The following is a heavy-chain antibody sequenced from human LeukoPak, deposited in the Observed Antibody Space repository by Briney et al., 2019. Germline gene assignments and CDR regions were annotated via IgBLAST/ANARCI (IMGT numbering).Heavy chain of an antibody. D-gene: IGHD6-19*01. V-gene: IGHV3-11*03. J-gene: IGHJ4*02. Sequence: GRSLRLSCAASGFTFSDYYMSWIRQAPGKGLEWVSYISSSSGHTNYADSVKGRFTISRDNAKSSLYLLMNNLRAEDTAVFYCARHKYTSAWYDYDYWGQGTLVTVSS. CDR3: ARHKYTSAWYDYDY. CDR1: GFTFSDYY. CDR2: ISSSSGHT.